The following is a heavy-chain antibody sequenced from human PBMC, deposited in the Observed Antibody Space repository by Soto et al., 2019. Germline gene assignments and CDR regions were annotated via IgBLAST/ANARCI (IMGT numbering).Heavy chain of an antibody. CDR3: AKERGDIVATIWHRVMTTVTTSFLKNRLSTKIDY. CDR2: ISGSGGST. Sequence: LRLSCAASGFTFSSYAMSWVRQAPGKGLEWVSAISGSGGSTYYADSVKGRFTISRDNSKNTLYLQMNSLRAEDTAVYYCAKERGDIVATIWHRVMTTVTTSFLKNRLSTKIDYWGQGTLVTVSS. CDR1: GFTFSSYA. J-gene: IGHJ4*02. V-gene: IGHV3-23*01. D-gene: IGHD5-12*01.